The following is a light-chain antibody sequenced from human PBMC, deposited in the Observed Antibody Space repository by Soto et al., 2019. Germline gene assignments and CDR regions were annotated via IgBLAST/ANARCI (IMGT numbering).Light chain of an antibody. V-gene: IGKV1-12*01. CDR1: QGISSW. CDR2: KAS. Sequence: DIQMTQSPSSVSASVGDRVTITCRASQGISSWLAWFQQQPGKAPKLLIYKASNLQTGVPSRFSRNGSGADFTLTSSSLQPEDFGTYYCQQASSFPLTFGGGTKVEI. J-gene: IGKJ4*01. CDR3: QQASSFPLT.